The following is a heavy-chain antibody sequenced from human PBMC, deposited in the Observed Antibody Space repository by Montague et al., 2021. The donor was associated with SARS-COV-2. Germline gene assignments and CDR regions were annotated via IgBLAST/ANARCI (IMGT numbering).Heavy chain of an antibody. Sequence: SETLSLTCAVYGGSFSDYYWSWIRQPPGKGLEWIGEINHRGTSKYNTSLKSRVPISLDTYKNQFSLYLSSVTAADTAVYYCARGRHHFDMIVVVMTGGEYYFDYWGQGTLVTVSS. V-gene: IGHV4-34*01. CDR3: ARGRHHFDMIVVVMTGGEYYFDY. CDR1: GGSFSDYY. J-gene: IGHJ4*02. CDR2: INHRGTS. D-gene: IGHD3-22*01.